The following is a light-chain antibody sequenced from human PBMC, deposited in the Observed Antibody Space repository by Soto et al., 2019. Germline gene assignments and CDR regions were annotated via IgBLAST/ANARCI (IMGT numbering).Light chain of an antibody. V-gene: IGLV2-14*03. CDR3: SSYTSTMTNV. CDR1: SSDVGGFNS. J-gene: IGLJ1*01. Sequence: QSALTQPASVSGSPGQSITISCTGISSDVGGFNSVSWYQLRPGTAPKLILYDVVDRPSGVSYRFSGSKSGNTASLTISGLQAADEADYFCSSYTSTMTNVFGSGTKVTVL. CDR2: DVV.